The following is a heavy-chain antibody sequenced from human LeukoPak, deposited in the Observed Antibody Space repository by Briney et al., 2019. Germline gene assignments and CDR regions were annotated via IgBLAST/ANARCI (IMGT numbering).Heavy chain of an antibody. CDR2: ISPIFGTA. CDR1: GGTFSSYA. J-gene: IGHJ3*02. V-gene: IGHV1-69*13. D-gene: IGHD2-2*02. CDR3: ARSPRYCSSTSCYNAFDI. Sequence: ASVKVSCKASGGTFSSYAISWVRQAPGQGLEWMAGISPIFGTANYAQKFQGRVTITADESTSTAYMELSSLRSEDTAVYYCARSPRYCSSTSCYNAFDIWGQGTMVTVSS.